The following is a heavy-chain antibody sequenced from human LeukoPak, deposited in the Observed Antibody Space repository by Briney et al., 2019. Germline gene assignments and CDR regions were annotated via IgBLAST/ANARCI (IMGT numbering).Heavy chain of an antibody. J-gene: IGHJ4*02. CDR1: GFTFSSYA. CDR3: EEDQAGPSYGIFDY. Sequence: GGSLRLSCAASGFTFSSYAMSWVRQAPGKGLEWVSAISGSVGTTYNADSAKGRFTIPRDNSKNTLYLQMNRLRAEDTAVYYCEEDQAGPSYGIFDYWGEGTLVSVSS. V-gene: IGHV3-23*01. D-gene: IGHD5-18*01. CDR2: ISGSVGTT.